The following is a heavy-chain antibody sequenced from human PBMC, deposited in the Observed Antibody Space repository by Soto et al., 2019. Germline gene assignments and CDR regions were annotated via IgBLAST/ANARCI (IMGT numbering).Heavy chain of an antibody. CDR3: ARMAVAGYYFDY. Sequence: PSETLSLICTVSGGSISSGDYYWSWIRQPPGKGLEWIGYIYYSGSTYYNPSLKSRVTISVDTSKNQFSLKLSSVTAADTAVYYCARMAVAGYYFDYWGQGTLVTVSS. CDR2: IYYSGST. V-gene: IGHV4-30-4*01. CDR1: GGSISSGDYY. J-gene: IGHJ4*02. D-gene: IGHD6-19*01.